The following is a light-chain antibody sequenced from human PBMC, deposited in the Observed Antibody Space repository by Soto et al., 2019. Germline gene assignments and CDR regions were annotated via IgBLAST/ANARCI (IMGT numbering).Light chain of an antibody. Sequence: QSVLTQPASVSGSPGQSITISCTGTSSDVGAYDYVSWYQQHPDKAPKLMIYEVSHRPSGVSNRFYGSKSVNTATLTISGLQAEDEADYYCSSYTSSSTRVFGTETKVTVL. CDR3: SSYTSSSTRV. CDR2: EVS. CDR1: SSDVGAYDY. V-gene: IGLV2-14*03. J-gene: IGLJ1*01.